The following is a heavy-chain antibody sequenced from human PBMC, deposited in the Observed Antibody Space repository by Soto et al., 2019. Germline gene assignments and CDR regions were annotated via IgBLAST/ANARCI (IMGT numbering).Heavy chain of an antibody. CDR1: GYTFPSYD. CDR3: ARGGPSIAAQGYMDV. CDR2: MNPNSGNT. D-gene: IGHD6-6*01. Sequence: ASVKVSCKASGYTFPSYDINWVRQATGQGLEWMGWMNPNSGNTGYAQKFQGRVTMTRNTSISTAYMELSSLRSEDTAVYYCARGGPSIAAQGYMDVWGKGTTVTVSS. J-gene: IGHJ6*03. V-gene: IGHV1-8*01.